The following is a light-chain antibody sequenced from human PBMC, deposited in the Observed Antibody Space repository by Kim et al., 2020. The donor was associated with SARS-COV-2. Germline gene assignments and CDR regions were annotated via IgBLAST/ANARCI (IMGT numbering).Light chain of an antibody. CDR1: SSDVGGYNY. J-gene: IGLJ1*01. Sequence: QSALTQPASVSGSPGQSITISCTGTSSDVGGYNYVSWYQQHPGKAPKLMIYDVSNRPSGVSNRFSGSKSGYTASLTISGLQAEDEADYYCSSYTSNTPYVFGTGTKVTVL. CDR3: SSYTSNTPYV. CDR2: DVS. V-gene: IGLV2-14*03.